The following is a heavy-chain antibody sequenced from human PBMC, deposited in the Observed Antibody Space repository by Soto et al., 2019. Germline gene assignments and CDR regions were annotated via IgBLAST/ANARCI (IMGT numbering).Heavy chain of an antibody. Sequence: PSETLSLTCTVSGGSISTYYWSWIRQPPGRGLEWIGYIYYSGSTNYNPSLKSRVTISVDTSKNQFSLNLSSVTAEDTAVYYCAKGRWFGESWSNWFDPWGQGTLLTVSS. J-gene: IGHJ5*02. D-gene: IGHD3-10*01. V-gene: IGHV4-59*01. CDR3: AKGRWFGESWSNWFDP. CDR2: IYYSGST. CDR1: GGSISTYY.